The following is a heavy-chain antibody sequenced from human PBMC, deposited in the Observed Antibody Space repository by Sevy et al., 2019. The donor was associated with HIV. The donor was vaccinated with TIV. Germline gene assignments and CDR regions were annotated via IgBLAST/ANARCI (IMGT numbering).Heavy chain of an antibody. Sequence: EGSLRLSCAASGFTFSSYSMNWVRQAPGKELEWVSSIGSSSSYIYYADSVKGRFTISRDNAKNSLYLQMNSLRAEDTAVYYCARGSEWLLSWYFDLWGRGTLVTVSS. CDR2: IGSSSSYI. CDR1: GFTFSSYS. D-gene: IGHD3-9*01. J-gene: IGHJ2*01. CDR3: ARGSEWLLSWYFDL. V-gene: IGHV3-21*01.